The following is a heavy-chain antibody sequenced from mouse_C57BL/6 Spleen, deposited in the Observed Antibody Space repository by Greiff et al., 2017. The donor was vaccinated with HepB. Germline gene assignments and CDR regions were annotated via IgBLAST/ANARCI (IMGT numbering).Heavy chain of an antibody. V-gene: IGHV1-15*01. Sequence: QVQLQQSGAELVRPGASVTLSCKASGYTFTDYEMHWVKQTPVHGLEWIGAIDPETGGTAYNQKFKGKAILTADKSSSTAYMELRSLTSEDSAVYYCTRAITTVVATDFDVWGTGTTVTVSS. CDR1: GYTFTDYE. CDR3: TRAITTVVATDFDV. D-gene: IGHD1-1*01. J-gene: IGHJ1*03. CDR2: IDPETGGT.